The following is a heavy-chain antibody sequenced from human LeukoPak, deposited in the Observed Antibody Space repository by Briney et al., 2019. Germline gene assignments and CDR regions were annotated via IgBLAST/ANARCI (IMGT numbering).Heavy chain of an antibody. CDR1: GFTFSSYS. D-gene: IGHD4-11*01. Sequence: PGGSLRLSCAASGFTFSSYSMNWVRQAPGKGLEWVSSISSSSYIYYADSVKGRFTISRDNAKNSLYLQMNSLRAEDTAVYYCARPYYSNYYYYGMDVWGQGTAVTVSS. CDR3: ARPYYSNYYYYGMDV. J-gene: IGHJ6*02. V-gene: IGHV3-21*01. CDR2: ISSSSYI.